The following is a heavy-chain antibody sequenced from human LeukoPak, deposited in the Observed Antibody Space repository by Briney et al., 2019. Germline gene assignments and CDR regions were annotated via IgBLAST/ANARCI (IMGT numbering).Heavy chain of an antibody. CDR2: MNPNSGNT. J-gene: IGHJ6*03. Sequence: GASVKVSCKASGYTFTSYDINWVRQATGQGLEWMGWMNPNSGNTGYAQKFQGRVTMTRNTSISTAYMELSSLRSDDTAVYYCARDLPCGGDCSPTAYYYYYYMDVWGKGTTVTVSS. D-gene: IGHD2-21*02. CDR3: ARDLPCGGDCSPTAYYYYYYMDV. CDR1: GYTFTSYD. V-gene: IGHV1-8*01.